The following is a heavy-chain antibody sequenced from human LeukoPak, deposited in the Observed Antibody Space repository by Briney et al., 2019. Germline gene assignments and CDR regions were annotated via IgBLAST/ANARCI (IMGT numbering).Heavy chain of an antibody. CDR1: GGSIRTYY. J-gene: IGHJ3*02. CDR3: ARDYTATCAFDI. Sequence: SETLSLTCTVSGGSIRTYYWSWIRQPPGKGLEWIGFIYYSGSTKYNPSLKSRVTISVDTSKNQFSLKLSSVTAADTAVYYCARDYTATCAFDIWGQGTMVTVSS. V-gene: IGHV4-59*01. CDR2: IYYSGST. D-gene: IGHD3-16*01.